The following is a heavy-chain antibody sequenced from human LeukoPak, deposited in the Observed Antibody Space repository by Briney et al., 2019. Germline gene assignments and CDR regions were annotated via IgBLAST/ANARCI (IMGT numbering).Heavy chain of an antibody. Sequence: GGSLRLSCAASGFTFSSYEMNWVRQAPGKGPEWVSYISSSGSTIYYADSVKGRFTITRDNAKNSLYLQMNSLRVEDTAIYYCARDATSDTLGSWGQGTLVTVSS. J-gene: IGHJ5*02. CDR1: GFTFSSYE. CDR3: ARDATSDTLGS. D-gene: IGHD2-2*02. V-gene: IGHV3-48*03. CDR2: ISSSGSTI.